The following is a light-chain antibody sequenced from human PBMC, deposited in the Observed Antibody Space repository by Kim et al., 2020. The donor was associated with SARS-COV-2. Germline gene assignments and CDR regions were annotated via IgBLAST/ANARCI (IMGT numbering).Light chain of an antibody. V-gene: IGLV3-21*04. CDR1: NIGTKT. J-gene: IGLJ3*02. Sequence: SYELTQPPSVSVAPGETATITFGGNNIGTKTVHWYQQKPGQAPVLVIYYDYDRPSGIPERFSGSNSGNTATLTISRVEAGDEADYYCQVWDSSSDHWVFGGGTQLTVL. CDR3: QVWDSSSDHWV. CDR2: YDY.